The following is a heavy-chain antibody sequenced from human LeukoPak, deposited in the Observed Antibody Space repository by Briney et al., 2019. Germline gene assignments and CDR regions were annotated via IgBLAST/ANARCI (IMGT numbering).Heavy chain of an antibody. J-gene: IGHJ5*02. CDR3: ARRWLTGFDP. Sequence: SETLSLTCTVSGGSISSGSYYWSWIRQPAGKGLEWIGRIYTSGSTNYNPSLKSRVTISVDTSKNQFSLKLSSVTAADTAVYYCARRWLTGFDPWGQGTLVTVSS. V-gene: IGHV4-61*02. CDR2: IYTSGST. CDR1: GGSISSGSYY. D-gene: IGHD3-9*01.